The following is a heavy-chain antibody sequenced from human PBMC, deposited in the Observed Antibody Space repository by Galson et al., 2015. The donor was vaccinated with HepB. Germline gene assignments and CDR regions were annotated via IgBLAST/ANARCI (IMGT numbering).Heavy chain of an antibody. J-gene: IGHJ6*02. CDR3: ARLVNEDYHYYGSDV. V-gene: IGHV5-51*01. D-gene: IGHD2-8*01. CDR1: GYSFTSHW. CDR2: IYPGDPEI. Sequence: SGAEVKKPGESLKISCKGSGYSFTSHWIGWVRQMPGKGLECMGIIYPGDPEIRYSPSFQGQVTISADKSISTAELHWTSLKASDTAMDYCARLVNEDYHYYGSDVWGQVTTVTVSS.